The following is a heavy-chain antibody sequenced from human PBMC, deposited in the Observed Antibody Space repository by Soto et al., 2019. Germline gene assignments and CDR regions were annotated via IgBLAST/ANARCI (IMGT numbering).Heavy chain of an antibody. CDR3: ARILRYFDWLPNVYGMDV. D-gene: IGHD3-9*01. CDR2: IYYSGST. J-gene: IGHJ6*02. V-gene: IGHV4-39*01. CDR1: GGSISSSSYY. Sequence: SETLSLTCTVSGGSISSSSYYWVWIRQPPGKGLEWIGSIYYSGSTYYNPSLKSRVTISVDTSKNQFSLKLSSVTAADTAVYYCARILRYFDWLPNVYGMDVWGQGTTVTVS.